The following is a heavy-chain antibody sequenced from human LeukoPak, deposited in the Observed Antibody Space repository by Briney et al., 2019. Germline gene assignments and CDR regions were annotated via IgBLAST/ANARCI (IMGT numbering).Heavy chain of an antibody. J-gene: IGHJ3*02. CDR2: IKQDGSEK. CDR1: GFTFSSYW. Sequence: GGSLRLSCAASGFTFSSYWMSWVRQAPGKGLEWVANIKQDGSEKYYADSVKGRFTISRDNAKNSLYLQMNSLRAEDTAVYYCARDGDYGDYVLYAFDIWGQGTMVTVSS. V-gene: IGHV3-7*01. CDR3: ARDGDYGDYVLYAFDI. D-gene: IGHD4-17*01.